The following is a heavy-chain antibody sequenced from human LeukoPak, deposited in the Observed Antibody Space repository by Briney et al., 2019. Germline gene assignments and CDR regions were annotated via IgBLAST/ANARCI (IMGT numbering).Heavy chain of an antibody. J-gene: IGHJ5*02. Sequence: PSQTLSLTCTVSGGSISSGGYYWSWIRQPPGMGLEWIGYIYHSGSTYYNPSLKSRVTISVDRSKNQFSLKLSSVTAADTAVYYCARTSIYDFWSPNWFDPWGQGTLVTVSS. V-gene: IGHV4-30-2*01. CDR3: ARTSIYDFWSPNWFDP. D-gene: IGHD3-3*01. CDR2: IYHSGST. CDR1: GGSISSGGYY.